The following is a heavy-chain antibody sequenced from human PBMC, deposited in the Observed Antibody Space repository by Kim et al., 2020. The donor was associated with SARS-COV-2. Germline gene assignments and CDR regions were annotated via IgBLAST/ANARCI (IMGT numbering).Heavy chain of an antibody. CDR3: ARDRIAAAEGDYYYGMDV. D-gene: IGHD6-13*01. CDR2: IYYSGST. V-gene: IGHV4-31*03. CDR1: GGSISSGGYY. Sequence: SETLSLTCTVSGGSISSGGYYWSWIRQHPGKGLEWIGYIYYSGSTYYNPSLKSRVTISVDTSKNQFSLKLSSVTAADTAVYYCARDRIAAAEGDYYYGMDVWGQGTTVTVSS. J-gene: IGHJ6*02.